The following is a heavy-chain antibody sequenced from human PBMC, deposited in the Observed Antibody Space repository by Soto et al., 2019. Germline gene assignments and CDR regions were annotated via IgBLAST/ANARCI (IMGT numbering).Heavy chain of an antibody. CDR3: GRQEGLATISYYFDY. D-gene: IGHD3-9*01. J-gene: IGHJ4*02. Sequence: QLQLQESGPGLVKPSETLSLTCTVSGGSVSSSSYYWGWVRQPPGKGLGCIGSVYYSGSTYYNPSLESRVTISVDKSKNQFSLKLMSLSAADTAVYYCGRQEGLATISYYFDYWGQGALVTVSS. V-gene: IGHV4-39*01. CDR2: VYYSGST. CDR1: GGSVSSSSYY.